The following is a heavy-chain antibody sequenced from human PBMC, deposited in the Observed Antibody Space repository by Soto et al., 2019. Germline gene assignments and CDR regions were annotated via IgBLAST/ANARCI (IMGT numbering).Heavy chain of an antibody. Sequence: LRLSCAASGFTFSSHWMSWFRRAPGKGLEWVANIKSDGSEKYYADSVKGRFNVSRDNAQNSVFLQMNSLRAEDTAVYYCTRVHMVAVPAASPWFDPWGQGTRVTVSS. D-gene: IGHD2-2*01. J-gene: IGHJ5*02. CDR3: TRVHMVAVPAASPWFDP. V-gene: IGHV3-7*04. CDR2: IKSDGSEK. CDR1: GFTFSSHW.